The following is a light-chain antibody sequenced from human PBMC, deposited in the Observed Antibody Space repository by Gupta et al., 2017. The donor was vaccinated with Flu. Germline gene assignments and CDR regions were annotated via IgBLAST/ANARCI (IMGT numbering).Light chain of an antibody. V-gene: IGLV2-23*01. CDR1: SSDVGTHNF. Sequence: QSALTQPASVSGSPGQSVTISCAGASSDVGTHNFVCWYQQHPSRAPKRVIYEDTKRPSGISNRFSGSKSDSTASLTISGLQAEDEADYYCSSYAGSWVFGGGTKLTVL. CDR2: EDT. CDR3: SSYAGSWV. J-gene: IGLJ3*02.